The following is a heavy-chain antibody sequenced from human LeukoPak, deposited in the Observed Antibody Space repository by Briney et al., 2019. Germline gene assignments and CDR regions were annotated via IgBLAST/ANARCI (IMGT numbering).Heavy chain of an antibody. CDR1: GFTFSSYW. CDR3: ARLGHSSGYFFDY. CDR2: IKQDGSEK. D-gene: IGHD6-19*01. V-gene: IGHV3-7*01. Sequence: GGSLRLSCAASGFTFSSYWMSWVRQAPGKGLEWVANIKQDGSEKYYVDSVKGRFTISRDNAKNSLYLQMNSLRAEDTAVYYCARLGHSSGYFFDYWGQGTLVTVSS. J-gene: IGHJ4*02.